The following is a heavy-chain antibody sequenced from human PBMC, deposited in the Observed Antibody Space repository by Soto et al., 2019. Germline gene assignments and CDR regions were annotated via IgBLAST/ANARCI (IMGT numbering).Heavy chain of an antibody. D-gene: IGHD5-12*01. CDR1: GGTFSSYT. CDR2: IIPILGIA. CDR3: ASSRDGYNGLFDY. J-gene: IGHJ4*02. V-gene: IGHV1-69*02. Sequence: QVQLVQSGAEVKKPGSSVKVSCKASGGTFSSYTISWVRQAPGQGLEWMGRIIPILGIANYAQKFQGRVTTTADKSTSTAYMELSSLRSEDTAVYYCASSRDGYNGLFDYWGQGTLVTVSS.